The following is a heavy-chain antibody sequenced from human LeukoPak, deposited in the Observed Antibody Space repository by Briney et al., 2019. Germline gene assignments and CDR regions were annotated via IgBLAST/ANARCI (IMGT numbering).Heavy chain of an antibody. V-gene: IGHV1-18*01. D-gene: IGHD3-16*01. Sequence: ASVKVSCKASGYTSTSYGISWVRQAPGQGLEWMGWISAYNGNTDYAQSLQGRVTMTIDTSTSTVYMELRSLRSDDTAVYYCARDVGRSYDLDYWGQGTLVTVSS. CDR2: ISAYNGNT. CDR3: ARDVGRSYDLDY. CDR1: GYTSTSYG. J-gene: IGHJ4*02.